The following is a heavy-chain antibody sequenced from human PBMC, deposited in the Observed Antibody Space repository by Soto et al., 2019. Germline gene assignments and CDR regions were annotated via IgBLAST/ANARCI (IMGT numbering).Heavy chain of an antibody. CDR2: IYYSGST. Sequence: SETLSLTCIVSGGSISSGDYYWSWIRQPPGKGLEWIGYIYYSGSTYYNPSLKSRVTISVDTSKNQFSLKLSSVTAADTAVYYCARVAGEQHYYYGMDVWGQGTTVTVSS. D-gene: IGHD6-13*01. CDR3: ARVAGEQHYYYGMDV. V-gene: IGHV4-30-4*01. CDR1: GGSISSGDYY. J-gene: IGHJ6*02.